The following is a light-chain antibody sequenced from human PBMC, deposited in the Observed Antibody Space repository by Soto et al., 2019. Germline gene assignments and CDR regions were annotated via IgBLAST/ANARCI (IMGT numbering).Light chain of an antibody. J-gene: IGKJ4*01. Sequence: EIVLTQSPATLSLSPGERATLPCRASQSVRSYLAWYQQKPSQAPRLLIYDASNRATGIPARFSGSGSGTDSTPYIRSLDTEDFAFYYCQQRSNWPLTFAGGTNVKIK. CDR2: DAS. CDR3: QQRSNWPLT. V-gene: IGKV3-11*01. CDR1: QSVRSY.